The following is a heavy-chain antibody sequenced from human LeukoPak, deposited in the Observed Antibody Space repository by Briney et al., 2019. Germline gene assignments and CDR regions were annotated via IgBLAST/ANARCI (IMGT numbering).Heavy chain of an antibody. CDR1: GFTFGRSA. CDR2: ISSSGNT. D-gene: IGHD5-24*01. J-gene: IGHJ4*02. CDR3: VKGRMSEDGLDF. V-gene: IGHV3-23*01. Sequence: TGGSLRLSCEASGFTFGRSAMTWVRQTPGKGLEWFSSISSSGNTYYADSVKGRFTISRDNSKNLVNLQMNSLRAEDTAIYYCVKGRMSEDGLDFWGQGSLVTVSS.